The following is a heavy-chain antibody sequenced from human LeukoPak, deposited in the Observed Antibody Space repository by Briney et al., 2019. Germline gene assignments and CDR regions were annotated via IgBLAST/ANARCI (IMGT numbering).Heavy chain of an antibody. D-gene: IGHD3-10*01. Sequence: SETLSLTCTVSGGSISSYYWSWIRQPPGKGLEWIGYIYYSGITNYNPSLKSRVTISVDTSKNQFSLKLTSVTAADTAVYYCARQLWFGELTHFDYWGQGTLVTVSS. J-gene: IGHJ4*02. CDR3: ARQLWFGELTHFDY. CDR1: GGSISSYY. V-gene: IGHV4-59*08. CDR2: IYYSGIT.